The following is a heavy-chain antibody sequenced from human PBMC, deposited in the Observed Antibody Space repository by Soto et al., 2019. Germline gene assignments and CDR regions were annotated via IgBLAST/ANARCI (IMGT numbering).Heavy chain of an antibody. CDR2: ISYTGST. CDR3: AREYCSGGTCSSFDS. Sequence: QVRLQESGPGLVKPSQTLSLSCSVSGGSIGRTGYYWNWIRQYPGKGLEWIGYISYTGSTFYNPSLKSRPGISVDTSKNQFSVKLSSVTAADTALYHCAREYCSGGTCSSFDSWGQGILVTVSS. J-gene: IGHJ4*02. CDR1: GGSIGRTGYY. V-gene: IGHV4-31*03. D-gene: IGHD2-15*01.